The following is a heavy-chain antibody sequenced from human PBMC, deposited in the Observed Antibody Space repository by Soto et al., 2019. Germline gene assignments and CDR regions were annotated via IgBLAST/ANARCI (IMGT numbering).Heavy chain of an antibody. Sequence: GGSLRLSCTASGFTFSSYGMGWVRQPPGKGLQWVSTIRGDGDQTHYTFSVKGRFSTSRDNSKNTVYLHMDSLRAEDTAMYFCARDVGLDSDDFFAYWGQGTQVTVSS. CDR1: GFTFSSYG. CDR2: IRGDGDQT. V-gene: IGHV3-23*01. CDR3: ARDVGLDSDDFFAY. D-gene: IGHD3-9*01. J-gene: IGHJ4*02.